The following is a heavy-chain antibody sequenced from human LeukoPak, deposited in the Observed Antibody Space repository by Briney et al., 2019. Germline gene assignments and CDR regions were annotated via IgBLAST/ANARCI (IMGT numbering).Heavy chain of an antibody. CDR3: ARAGIAVAGTWGNDY. D-gene: IGHD6-19*01. CDR1: GFTFSSYS. CDR2: ISSSSSYI. J-gene: IGHJ4*02. V-gene: IGHV3-21*01. Sequence: PGGSLRLSCAASGFTFSSYSMNWVRQAPGKGLEWVSSISSSSSYIYYADSVKGRFTISRDNAKNSLYLQMNSLRAEDTAVYYCARAGIAVAGTWGNDYWGQGTLVTVSS.